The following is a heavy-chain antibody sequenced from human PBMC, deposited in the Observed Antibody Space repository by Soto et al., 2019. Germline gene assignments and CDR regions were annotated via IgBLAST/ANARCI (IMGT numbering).Heavy chain of an antibody. V-gene: IGHV1-69*05. D-gene: IGHD3-10*01. Sequence: QVHLVQSGAEVKKPGSSVRVSCKASGDTVSSYGIIWVRQAPGQGLECMGGILPMLGTANYAQKFKGRVTIXXAASTTTTYMELSSISPEDTAIYYCARGGYNPRGYYYGMDVWGQGTPVTVSS. J-gene: IGHJ6*02. CDR2: ILPMLGTA. CDR1: GDTVSSYG. CDR3: ARGGYNPRGYYYGMDV.